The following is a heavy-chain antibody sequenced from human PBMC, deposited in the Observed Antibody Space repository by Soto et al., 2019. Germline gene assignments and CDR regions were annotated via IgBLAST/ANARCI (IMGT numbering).Heavy chain of an antibody. Sequence: QVQLVESGGGLVKPGGSLRLSCAASGFIFSDYYMTWIRQAPGKGLEWLSCSSNRDRSTYYAESVKDRFVVTKDNAKNLVYLQMNSLRAEDTAVYFRVRAWKIEKFGVISMSKGLDVWGQGTTVTVSS. J-gene: IGHJ6*02. V-gene: IGHV3-11*01. D-gene: IGHD3-3*01. CDR1: GFIFSDYY. CDR3: VRAWKIEKFGVISMSKGLDV. CDR2: SSNRDRST.